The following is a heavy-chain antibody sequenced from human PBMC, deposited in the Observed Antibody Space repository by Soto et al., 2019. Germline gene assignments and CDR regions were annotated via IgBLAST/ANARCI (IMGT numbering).Heavy chain of an antibody. CDR2: MNPNSGNT. J-gene: IGHJ3*02. Sequence: ASVKVSCKASGYTFTGYYMHWVRQAPGQGLEWMGWMNPNSGNTGYAQKFQGRVTMTRNTSISTAYMELSSLRSEDTAVYYCARGPAYFDWSHNDAFDIRGQGTMVTVSS. D-gene: IGHD3-9*01. CDR3: ARGPAYFDWSHNDAFDI. V-gene: IGHV1-8*02. CDR1: GYTFTGYY.